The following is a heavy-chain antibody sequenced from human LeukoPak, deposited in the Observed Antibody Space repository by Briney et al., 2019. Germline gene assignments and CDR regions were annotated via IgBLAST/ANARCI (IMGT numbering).Heavy chain of an antibody. J-gene: IGHJ4*02. CDR3: AACKGIVVDLFPDY. Sequence: PGGSLRLSCAASGFTFGTYAMSWVRQAPGKGLEWVSSISGRVDSTYYSDSVKGRFSISRDNSKNTLYLQMNSLRADDTAVYYCAACKGIVVDLFPDYWGQGTPVTVSS. D-gene: IGHD3-22*01. V-gene: IGHV3-23*01. CDR2: ISGRVDST. CDR1: GFTFGTYA.